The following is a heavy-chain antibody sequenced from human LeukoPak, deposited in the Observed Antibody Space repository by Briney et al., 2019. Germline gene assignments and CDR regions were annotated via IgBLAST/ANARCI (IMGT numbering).Heavy chain of an antibody. D-gene: IGHD3-10*01. Sequence: GGSLRLSCVTSGLTFSSYWMSWVRQAPGKGLEWVANIKQDGSEKYYVDSVKGRFTVSRDNTENSLYLQMNSLRAEDTAVYYCARDGGWFGESLFDYWGQGSLVTVSS. J-gene: IGHJ4*02. V-gene: IGHV3-7*01. CDR1: GLTFSSYW. CDR3: ARDGGWFGESLFDY. CDR2: IKQDGSEK.